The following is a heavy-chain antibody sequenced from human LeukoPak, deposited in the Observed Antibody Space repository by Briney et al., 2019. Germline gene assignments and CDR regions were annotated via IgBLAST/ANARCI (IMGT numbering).Heavy chain of an antibody. V-gene: IGHV3-48*04. CDR2: ISSSGSTI. D-gene: IGHD6-13*01. CDR3: ARARYSSSWYSRDAFDI. Sequence: GGSLRLSCAASGFTFSSYWMSWVRQAPGKGLEWVSYISSSGSTIYYADSVKGRFTISRDNAKNSLYLQMNSLRAEDTAVYYCARARYSSSWYSRDAFDIWGQGTMVTVSS. J-gene: IGHJ3*02. CDR1: GFTFSSYW.